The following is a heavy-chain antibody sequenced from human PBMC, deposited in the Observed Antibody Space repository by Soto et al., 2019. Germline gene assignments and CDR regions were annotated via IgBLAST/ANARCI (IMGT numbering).Heavy chain of an antibody. Sequence: GASVKVSCKASGYTFTSYGISWVRQAPGQGLEWMGWISAYNGNTNYAQKLPGRVTMTTDTSTSTAYMELRSLRSDDTAGYSCPRECGRGDSLGYQLLSWRCYFDYWAQGTLVTVSS. CDR2: ISAYNGNT. CDR1: GYTFTSYG. D-gene: IGHD2-2*01. V-gene: IGHV1-18*04. J-gene: IGHJ4*02. CDR3: PRECGRGDSLGYQLLSWRCYFDY.